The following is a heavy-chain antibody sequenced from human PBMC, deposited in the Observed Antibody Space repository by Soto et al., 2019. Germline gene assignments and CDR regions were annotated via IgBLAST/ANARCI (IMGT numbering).Heavy chain of an antibody. CDR2: ISAYSGNT. Sequence: GASVKVSCKASGYTFTSYGISWVRQAPGQGLEWMGWISAYSGNTNYAQKLQGRVTMTTDTSTSTAYMELRSLRSDDTAVYYCARVVEDSSSEGFDYWGQGTLVTVSS. CDR1: GYTFTSYG. J-gene: IGHJ4*02. V-gene: IGHV1-18*01. CDR3: ARVVEDSSSEGFDY. D-gene: IGHD6-6*01.